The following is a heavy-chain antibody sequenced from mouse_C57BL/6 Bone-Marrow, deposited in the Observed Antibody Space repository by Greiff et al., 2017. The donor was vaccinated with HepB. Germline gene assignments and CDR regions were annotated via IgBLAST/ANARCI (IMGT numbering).Heavy chain of an antibody. J-gene: IGHJ4*01. CDR2: ISYDGSN. CDR1: GYSITSGYY. Sequence: DVKLVESGPGLVKPSQSLSLTCSVTGYSITSGYYWNWIRQFPGNKLEWMGYISYDGSNNYNPSLKNRISITRDTSKNQFFLKLNSVTTEDTATYYCARADDYDDGYYYAMDYWGQGTSVTVSS. V-gene: IGHV3-6*01. CDR3: ARADDYDDGYYYAMDY. D-gene: IGHD2-4*01.